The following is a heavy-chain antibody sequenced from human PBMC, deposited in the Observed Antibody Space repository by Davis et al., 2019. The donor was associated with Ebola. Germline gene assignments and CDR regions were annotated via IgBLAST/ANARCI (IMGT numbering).Heavy chain of an antibody. CDR2: IWYDGSNN. CDR1: RFTFSSYG. Sequence: GESLKISCAASRFTFSSYGMHWVRQAPGQGLEWVAVIWYDGSNNYYADSVKGRFTISRDNSKNTLYLQMNSLRAEDTAVYYCAVRIAVAALFDYWGQGTLVTVSS. CDR3: AVRIAVAALFDY. V-gene: IGHV3-33*01. D-gene: IGHD6-19*01. J-gene: IGHJ4*02.